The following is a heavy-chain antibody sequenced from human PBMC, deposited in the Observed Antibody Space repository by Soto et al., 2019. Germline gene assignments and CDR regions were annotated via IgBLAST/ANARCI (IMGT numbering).Heavy chain of an antibody. CDR1: GGSISSNY. V-gene: IGHV4-59*01. D-gene: IGHD6-13*01. CDR3: ARYRREAVAGYTLDN. Sequence: PSETLSLTCTVSGGSISSNYWTWIRQPPGKGLEWIGYVYNSGSTKYNPSLKSRVTISEDTSKGQFSLKVNSMTAADTAVYYCARYRREAVAGYTLDNWGQGILVTVS. J-gene: IGHJ4*02. CDR2: VYNSGST.